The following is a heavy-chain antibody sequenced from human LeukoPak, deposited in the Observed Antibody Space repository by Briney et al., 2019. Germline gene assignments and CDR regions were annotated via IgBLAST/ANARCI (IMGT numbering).Heavy chain of an antibody. D-gene: IGHD6-19*01. CDR1: GYTFTSYG. CDR3: ARAFPIAVAGTGFYYFDY. CDR2: ISAYNGNT. Sequence: ASVKVSCKASGYTFTSYGISWVRQAPGQGLEWMGWISAYNGNTNYAQKLQGRVTMTTDASTSTAYMELRSLRSDDTAVYYCARAFPIAVAGTGFYYFDYWGQGTLVTVPS. V-gene: IGHV1-18*01. J-gene: IGHJ4*02.